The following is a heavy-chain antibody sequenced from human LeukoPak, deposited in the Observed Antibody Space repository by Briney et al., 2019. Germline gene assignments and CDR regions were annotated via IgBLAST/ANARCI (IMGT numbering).Heavy chain of an antibody. V-gene: IGHV3-48*04. J-gene: IGHJ4*02. D-gene: IGHD1-26*01. CDR1: GFTFSSYG. CDR3: ARDFNSLHSGSYFDY. CDR2: ISSSGSTV. Sequence: GRSLRLSCAASGFTFSSYGMHWVRQAPGKGLEWVSYISSSGSTVYYADSVKGRFTISRDNAKNSLYLQMNSLRAEDTAVYYCARDFNSLHSGSYFDYWGQGTLVTVSS.